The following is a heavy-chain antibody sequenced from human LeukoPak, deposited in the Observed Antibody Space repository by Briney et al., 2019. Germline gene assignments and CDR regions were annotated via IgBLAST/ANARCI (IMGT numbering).Heavy chain of an antibody. CDR1: GGSISSSSYY. CDR2: IYYSGST. J-gene: IGHJ6*03. Sequence: SETLSLTCTVSGGSISSSSYYWGWIRQPPGKGLEWIGSIYYSGSTYYNPSLKNRVTISVDTSKNQFSLKLSSVTAADTAVYYCARATVVPAAPPLYYYYYMDVWGKGTTVTVSS. CDR3: ARATVVPAAPPLYYYYYMDV. D-gene: IGHD2-2*01. V-gene: IGHV4-39*07.